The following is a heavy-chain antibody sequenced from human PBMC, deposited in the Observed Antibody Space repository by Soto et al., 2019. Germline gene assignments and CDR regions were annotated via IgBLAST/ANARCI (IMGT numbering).Heavy chain of an antibody. V-gene: IGHV1-69*01. D-gene: IGHD6-19*01. Sequence: QVQLVQSGAEVKKPGSSVKVSCKASGGTFSRSGLIWVRQAPGQGLEWVGGIIPIFPTAHYGQNFQGRVTITAAESTTPAYMELSSLRSEDTAVYYCARDQGYRSSQYFIDIWGQGTLVTVSA. J-gene: IGHJ4*02. CDR3: ARDQGYRSSQYFIDI. CDR1: GGTFSRSG. CDR2: IIPIFPTA.